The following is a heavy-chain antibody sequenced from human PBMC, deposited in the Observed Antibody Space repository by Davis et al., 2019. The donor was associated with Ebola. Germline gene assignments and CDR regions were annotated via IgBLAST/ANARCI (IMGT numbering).Heavy chain of an antibody. D-gene: IGHD2-2*01. V-gene: IGHV4-30-4*08. CDR3: ARDTDIVVVPAANTLYYYYGMDV. Sequence: PSETLSLTCTVSGGSISSGDYYWSWIRQPPGKGLEWIGYIYYSGSTYYNPSLKSRVTISVDTSKNQFSLKLSSVTAADTAVYYCARDTDIVVVPAANTLYYYYGMDVWGQGTTVTVSS. J-gene: IGHJ6*02. CDR2: IYYSGST. CDR1: GGSISSGDYY.